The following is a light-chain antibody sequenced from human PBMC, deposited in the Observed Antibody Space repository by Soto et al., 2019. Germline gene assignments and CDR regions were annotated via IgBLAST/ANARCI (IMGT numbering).Light chain of an antibody. CDR3: QQCATSPLT. Sequence: EIVLTQSPGTLSLPPGERATLSCRASRSIGNNYLAWYQQKPGQAPRLLIDDASRRATGIPDRFSGSGSGTDFTLTISRVEPEDFAVYYCQQCATSPLTFGGGTRVEI. CDR2: DAS. V-gene: IGKV3-20*01. J-gene: IGKJ4*01. CDR1: RSIGNNY.